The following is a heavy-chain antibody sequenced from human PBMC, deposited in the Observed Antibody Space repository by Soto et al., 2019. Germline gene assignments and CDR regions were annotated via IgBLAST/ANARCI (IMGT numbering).Heavy chain of an antibody. CDR2: INHSGVT. CDR1: GGSFSGYY. CDR3: AIGPRMWLAGGGY. J-gene: IGHJ4*02. V-gene: IGHV4-34*01. D-gene: IGHD6-19*01. Sequence: SETLSLTCAVYGGSFSGYYWSWIRQPPGKGLEWLGEINHSGVTDYNPSLKSRITISIDTSKKQFSLKLNSVTAADTAVYYCAIGPRMWLAGGGYWGQGTQVTV.